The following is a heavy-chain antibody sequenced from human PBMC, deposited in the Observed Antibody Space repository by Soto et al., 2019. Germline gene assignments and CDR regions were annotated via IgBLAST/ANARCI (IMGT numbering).Heavy chain of an antibody. D-gene: IGHD2-2*01. CDR3: ARDLCSSTSCYAADY. Sequence: GGSLRLSCAASGFTFSSYAMHWVRQAPGKGLEWVAVISYDGSNKYYADSVKGRFTISRDNSKNTLYLQMNSLRAEDTAVYYCARDLCSSTSCYAADYWGQGTLVTVSS. J-gene: IGHJ4*02. CDR1: GFTFSSYA. CDR2: ISYDGSNK. V-gene: IGHV3-30-3*01.